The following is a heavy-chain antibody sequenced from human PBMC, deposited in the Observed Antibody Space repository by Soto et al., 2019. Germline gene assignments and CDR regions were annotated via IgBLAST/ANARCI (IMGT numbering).Heavy chain of an antibody. CDR3: ARRKYEAFDY. J-gene: IGHJ4*02. CDR2: IYSSGST. V-gene: IGHV4-4*07. D-gene: IGHD3-3*01. Sequence: SETLSLTCTVSGGSMSSYYWIWIRQPAGKGLEWIGRIYSSGSTNYNPSLKSRVTMSVDTPKNQFSLKLRSVTAADTAVYYCARRKYEAFDYWGQGTLVTVSS. CDR1: GGSMSSYY.